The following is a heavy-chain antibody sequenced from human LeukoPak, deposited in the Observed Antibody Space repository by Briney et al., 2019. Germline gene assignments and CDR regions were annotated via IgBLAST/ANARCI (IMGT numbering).Heavy chain of an antibody. CDR1: GVSSSSSY. Sequence: PSETLSLTCTVSGVSSSSSYWSWIRQPPGKGLEWIGYIFYTGDSNHNPSFKSRVSISLDTSKVQISLKLSSVTAADTAVYYCARHRFASPLDSWGQGTLVTVSS. J-gene: IGHJ4*02. V-gene: IGHV4-59*08. D-gene: IGHD2-21*01. CDR2: IFYTGDS. CDR3: ARHRFASPLDS.